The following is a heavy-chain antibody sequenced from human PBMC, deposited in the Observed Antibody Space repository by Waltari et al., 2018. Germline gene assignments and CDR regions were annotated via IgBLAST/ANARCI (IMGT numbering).Heavy chain of an antibody. V-gene: IGHV3-7*01. J-gene: IGHJ5*02. CDR1: GFTFSSYW. CDR3: ARDRSRFDP. CDR2: IKQDGSEK. D-gene: IGHD1-26*01. Sequence: EVQLVESGGGLVQPGGSLRLSCAASGFTFSSYWMSWVRQAPGKGLRWVANIKQDGSEKYYVDSVKGRFNISRDNAKNSRYLQMNSLRAEDTAVYYCARDRSRFDPWGQGTLVTVSS.